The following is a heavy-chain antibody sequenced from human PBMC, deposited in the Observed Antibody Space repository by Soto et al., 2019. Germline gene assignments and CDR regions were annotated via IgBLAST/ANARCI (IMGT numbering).Heavy chain of an antibody. D-gene: IGHD3-16*01. V-gene: IGHV4-39*07. CDR3: ARDWGLNWFDP. Sequence: SETMSLTCTVSGGYIRGSSYYWGWIRQPPGKGLEWIGEIYHSGSTNYNPSLKCRVTISVDKSKNQFSLKLSSVTAADTAVYYCARDWGLNWFDPWGQGTLVTVSS. CDR1: GGYIRGSSYY. J-gene: IGHJ5*02. CDR2: IYHSGST.